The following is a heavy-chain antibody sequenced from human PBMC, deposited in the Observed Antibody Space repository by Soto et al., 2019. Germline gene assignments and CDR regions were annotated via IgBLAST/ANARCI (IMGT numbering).Heavy chain of an antibody. V-gene: IGHV4-30-2*01. Sequence: QLQLQQSGSGLVKPSHTLSLTCAVSGGSISSGGYSWSWIRHPPGKGLEWIGYIYHSGSTYYNPPLKSRVTLAGGRSETQFALKLSSVAAADTAVYYCSRAGGLGAVAVDYWGQGTLVTFYS. D-gene: IGHD6-19*01. CDR3: SRAGGLGAVAVDY. J-gene: IGHJ4*02. CDR2: IYHSGST. CDR1: GGSISSGGYS.